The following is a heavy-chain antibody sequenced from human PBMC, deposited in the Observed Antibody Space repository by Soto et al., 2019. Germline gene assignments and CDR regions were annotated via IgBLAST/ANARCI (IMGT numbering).Heavy chain of an antibody. D-gene: IGHD1-26*01. CDR3: ARNSGSAGGLDV. V-gene: IGHV1-46*01. CDR1: GYTFGSKN. Sequence: QVQLVQSGAEVRKPGASVQISCKASGYTFGSKNIHWVRQAPGPGFEWMGTINPSGGGTDYSHKFQGRVMMTRDTSASTVFLELSSLRSEDTAVYYCARNSGSAGGLDVWGQGTTVIVTS. CDR2: INPSGGGT. J-gene: IGHJ6*02.